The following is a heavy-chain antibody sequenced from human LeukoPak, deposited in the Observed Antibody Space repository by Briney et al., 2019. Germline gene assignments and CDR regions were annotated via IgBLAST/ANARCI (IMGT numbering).Heavy chain of an antibody. D-gene: IGHD2-2*01. CDR1: GFTFSTYS. J-gene: IGHJ4*02. Sequence: GGSLRLSCAASGFTFSTYSMNWFRQAPGKGLEWVSSISSSSSYIYYADSVKGRFTISRDNAKNSLYLQMNSLRAEDTAVYYCARDQEGYCSRTSCPTVYWGQGTLVTVSS. CDR3: ARDQEGYCSRTSCPTVY. CDR2: ISSSSSYI. V-gene: IGHV3-21*01.